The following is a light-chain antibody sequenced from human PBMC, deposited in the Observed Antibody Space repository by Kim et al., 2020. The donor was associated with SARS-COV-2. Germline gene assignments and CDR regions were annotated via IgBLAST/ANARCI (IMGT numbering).Light chain of an antibody. CDR2: AAS. Sequence: DIQLTQSPSSLSASVGDRVTITCLASQGISNYLAWYQQKPGKVPKLLIYAASTLQSGVPSRFSGSGSGTDFTLTISSLQPEDVATYYCQKYNSAPRTFGQGTKLDIK. CDR3: QKYNSAPRT. CDR1: QGISNY. J-gene: IGKJ1*01. V-gene: IGKV1-27*01.